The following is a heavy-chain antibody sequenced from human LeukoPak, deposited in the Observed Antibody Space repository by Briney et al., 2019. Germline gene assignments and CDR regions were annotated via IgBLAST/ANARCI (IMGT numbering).Heavy chain of an antibody. D-gene: IGHD1-7*01. J-gene: IGHJ6*03. Sequence: SETLSLTCTVSGGSINNYYWSWIRQPPGKELEWIGYIYYSGSTNYNPSLKSRVTISVDTSKNQFSLKLNSVTAADTAVYYCARARTGTTGGSYYYYYMDVWGKGTTVTVSS. CDR2: IYYSGST. V-gene: IGHV4-59*12. CDR1: GGSINNYY. CDR3: ARARTGTTGGSYYYYYMDV.